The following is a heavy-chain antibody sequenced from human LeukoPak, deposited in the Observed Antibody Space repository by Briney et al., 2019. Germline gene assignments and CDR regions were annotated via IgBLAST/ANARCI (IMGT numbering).Heavy chain of an antibody. J-gene: IGHJ4*02. D-gene: IGHD5-18*01. Sequence: SVKVSCKASGGTFSSYAISWVRQAPGQELEWMGGIIPIFGTANYAQKFQGRVTITADESTSTAYMELSSLRSEDTAVYYCARGARLGYSYGYVAHYWGQGTLVTVSS. V-gene: IGHV1-69*01. CDR2: IIPIFGTA. CDR1: GGTFSSYA. CDR3: ARGARLGYSYGYVAHY.